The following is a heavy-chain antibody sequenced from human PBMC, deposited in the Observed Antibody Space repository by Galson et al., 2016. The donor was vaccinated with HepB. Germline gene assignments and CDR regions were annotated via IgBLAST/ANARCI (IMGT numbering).Heavy chain of an antibody. D-gene: IGHD1/OR15-1a*01. CDR1: GFRFVDFW. CDR2: TNPDGSAK. Sequence: SLRLSCAASGFRFVDFWMTWVRQAPGKGLEWVANTNPDGSAKYYVGSVAGRFTISKDYARDSLYLQMDSLKVEDTAVYYCARWVYWNSDHLGQGTLVTVSS. V-gene: IGHV3-7*01. J-gene: IGHJ5*02. CDR3: ARWVYWNSDH.